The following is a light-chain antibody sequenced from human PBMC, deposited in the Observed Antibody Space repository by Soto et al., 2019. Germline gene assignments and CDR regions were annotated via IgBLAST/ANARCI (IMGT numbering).Light chain of an antibody. CDR3: QSYDTSLSGYV. CDR2: GNS. CDR1: SSNIGAGYD. J-gene: IGLJ1*01. V-gene: IGLV1-40*01. Sequence: QSVLTQPPSVSGAPGQRVTISCTGSSSNIGAGYDVHWYQQLPGTAPKLLIYGNSNRPSGVPDRFSGSKSGTSASLAITGLQAEHEGDYYCQSYDTSLSGYVFGTAAKLTVL.